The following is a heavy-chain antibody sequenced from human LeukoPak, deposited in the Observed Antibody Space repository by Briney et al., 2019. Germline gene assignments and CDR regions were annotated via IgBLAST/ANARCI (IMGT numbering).Heavy chain of an antibody. V-gene: IGHV1-69*04. CDR1: GGTFSSYA. Sequence: SVKVSCKASGGTFSSYAISWVRQAPGQGLEWMGRIIPILGIANYAQKFQGRVTITADKSTSTAYMELSSLRSEDTAVYYCARDLMATTVGEFVNWFDPWGQGTLVTVSS. D-gene: IGHD5-24*01. CDR3: ARDLMATTVGEFVNWFDP. J-gene: IGHJ5*02. CDR2: IIPILGIA.